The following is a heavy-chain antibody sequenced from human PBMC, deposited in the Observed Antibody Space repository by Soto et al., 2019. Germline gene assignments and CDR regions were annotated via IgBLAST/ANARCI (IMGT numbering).Heavy chain of an antibody. V-gene: IGHV1-3*01. CDR3: ARDPDYDFWSGYYRATYGMEV. CDR2: INAGNGNT. CDR1: GYTFTSYA. D-gene: IGHD3-3*01. Sequence: ASVKVSCQATGYTFTSYALHWVRQAAGQRLEWMGWINAGNGNTKYSQKFQGRVTITRDTSASTAYMELSSLRSEDTAVYYCARDPDYDFWSGYYRATYGMEVWGQGTTVTVSS. J-gene: IGHJ6*02.